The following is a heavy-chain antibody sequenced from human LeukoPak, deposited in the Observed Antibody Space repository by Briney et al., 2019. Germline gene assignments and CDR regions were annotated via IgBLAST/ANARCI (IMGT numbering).Heavy chain of an antibody. V-gene: IGHV4-59*01. CDR2: IYYSGST. Sequence: SETLSLTCTVSGGSNSSYYWSWIRQPPGRGLEWIGYIYYSGSTNYNPSLKSRVTISVDTSKNQFSLKLSSVTAADTALYYCARSNVGFGGYSSGRYYFGYWGQGTLVTVSS. J-gene: IGHJ4*02. CDR1: GGSNSSYY. D-gene: IGHD6-19*01. CDR3: ARSNVGFGGYSSGRYYFGY.